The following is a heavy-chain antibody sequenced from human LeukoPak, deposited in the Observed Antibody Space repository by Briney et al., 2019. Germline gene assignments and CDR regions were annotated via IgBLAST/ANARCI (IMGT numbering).Heavy chain of an antibody. Sequence: PVASVKVSCKASGYTFTSYGISWVRQAPGQGLEWVGWICAYNGNTNYAQKLQGRVTMTTDTSTSTAYMKLRSLRSDDTAVYYCARDGKLRRDWFYPWGQGTLVTVSS. V-gene: IGHV1-18*01. CDR1: GYTFTSYG. CDR3: ARDGKLRRDWFYP. CDR2: ICAYNGNT. D-gene: IGHD3-16*01. J-gene: IGHJ5*02.